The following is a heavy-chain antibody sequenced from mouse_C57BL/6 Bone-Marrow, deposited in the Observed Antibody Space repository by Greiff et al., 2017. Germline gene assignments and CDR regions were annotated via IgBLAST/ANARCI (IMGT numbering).Heavy chain of an antibody. CDR3: ARKGDYYYGSSYAY. CDR1: GYTFTSYG. V-gene: IGHV1-81*01. CDR2: IYPRSGNT. D-gene: IGHD1-1*01. J-gene: IGHJ3*01. Sequence: VQLQQSGAELARPGASVKLSCKASGYTFTSYGISWVKQRTGQGLEWIGEIYPRSGNTYYNEKFKGKATLTADKSSSPAYMELRSLTSEDSAVYFCARKGDYYYGSSYAYWGQGTLVTVSA.